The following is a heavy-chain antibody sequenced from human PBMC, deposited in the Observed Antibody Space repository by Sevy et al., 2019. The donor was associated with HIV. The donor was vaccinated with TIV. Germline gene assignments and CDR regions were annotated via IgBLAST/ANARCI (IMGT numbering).Heavy chain of an antibody. CDR1: GGSISSFY. Sequence: SETLSLTCSVTGGSISSFYGSWIRQPPGKALEWIGYVYYSGSSTYNPSLKSRVSISVDSFRNHFSLKMTSVTPADSAVYFCARMNYGGNYPGNDFYFDYWGQGSLVTVSS. V-gene: IGHV4-59*13. D-gene: IGHD4-17*01. CDR3: ARMNYGGNYPGNDFYFDY. J-gene: IGHJ4*02. CDR2: VYYSGSS.